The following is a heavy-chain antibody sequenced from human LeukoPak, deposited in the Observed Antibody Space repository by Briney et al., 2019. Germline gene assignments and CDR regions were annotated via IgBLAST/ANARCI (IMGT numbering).Heavy chain of an antibody. D-gene: IGHD6-13*01. Sequence: GRSLRLSCAASGFTFSSYGMHWVRQAPGKGLEWVAVISYDGSNKYYADSVKGRFTISRDNSKNTLYLQMNSLRAEDTAVYYCEIMDSSSWGFDYWGQGTLVTVSS. CDR1: GFTFSSYG. CDR2: ISYDGSNK. J-gene: IGHJ4*02. V-gene: IGHV3-30*03. CDR3: EIMDSSSWGFDY.